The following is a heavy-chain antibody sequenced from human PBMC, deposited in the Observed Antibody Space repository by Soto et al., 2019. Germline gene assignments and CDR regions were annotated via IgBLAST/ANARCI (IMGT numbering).Heavy chain of an antibody. CDR1: GYSFTSYW. V-gene: IGHV5-51*01. CDR2: IYPGDSDT. CDR3: ARRGPMVRDNWYFEL. Sequence: EVQMVQSGAEVKKPGESLKISCKGSGYSFTSYWIGWVRQMPGKGLEWMGIIYPGDSDTRYSPSFQGQVTISADKSISTAYLQWSSLKASDTAMYYCARRGPMVRDNWYFELWGRGTLVTVSS. J-gene: IGHJ2*01. D-gene: IGHD3-10*01.